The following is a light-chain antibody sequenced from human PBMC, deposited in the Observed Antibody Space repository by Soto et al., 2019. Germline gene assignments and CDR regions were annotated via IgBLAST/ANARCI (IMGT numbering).Light chain of an antibody. CDR3: TSYAAGNNVV. J-gene: IGLJ2*01. CDR1: SSDVGNYNY. Sequence: QSVLTQPPSASGSPGQSVTISCTGTSSDVGNYNYVSWYQQYPGKAPKLMIYEVNKRPSGVPDRFSGSKSGNTASLTVSGLQAEDEADYYCTSYAAGNNVVFGGGTKLTVL. CDR2: EVN. V-gene: IGLV2-8*01.